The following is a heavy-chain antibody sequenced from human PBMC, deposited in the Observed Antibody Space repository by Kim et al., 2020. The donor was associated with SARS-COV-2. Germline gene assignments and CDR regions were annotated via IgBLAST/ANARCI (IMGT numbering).Heavy chain of an antibody. CDR2: IKSKTDGGTT. V-gene: IGHV3-15*01. Sequence: GGSLRLSCAASGFTFSNAWMSWVRQAPGKGLEWVGRIKSKTDGGTTDYAAPVKGRFTISRDDSKNTLYLQMNSLKTEDTAVYYCTTDPPMVRGREEGYYYYGMDVWGQGTTVTVSS. CDR1: GFTFSNAW. J-gene: IGHJ6*02. D-gene: IGHD3-10*01. CDR3: TTDPPMVRGREEGYYYYGMDV.